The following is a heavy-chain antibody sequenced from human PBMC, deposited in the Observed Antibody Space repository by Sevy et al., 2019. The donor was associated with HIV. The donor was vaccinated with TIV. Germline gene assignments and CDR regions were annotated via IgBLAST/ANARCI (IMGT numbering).Heavy chain of an antibody. D-gene: IGHD3-22*01. CDR1: GFTFSSYA. CDR2: ISGSGGST. V-gene: IGHV3-23*01. CDR3: ARDYYYDSSGYYQPFDY. J-gene: IGHJ4*02. Sequence: GGSLRLSCAASGFTFSSYAMSWVRQAPGKGLEWVSAISGSGGSTYYADSVKGRFTISRDNSKNTLYLQMNSLRAEDTAVYYCARDYYYDSSGYYQPFDYWGQGTLVTVSS.